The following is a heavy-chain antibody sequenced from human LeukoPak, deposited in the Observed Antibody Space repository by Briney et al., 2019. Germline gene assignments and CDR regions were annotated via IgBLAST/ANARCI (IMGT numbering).Heavy chain of an antibody. CDR3: ARGPKITIFGVVTLYYYYYYMDV. CDR1: GYTFTSYD. J-gene: IGHJ6*03. Sequence: GASVKVSCKASGYTFTSYDINWVRQATGQGLEWMGWMNPNSGNTGYAQKFQGRGTITRNTSISTAYMELSSLRSEDTAVYYCARGPKITIFGVVTLYYYYYYMDVWGKGTTVAVSS. V-gene: IGHV1-8*03. D-gene: IGHD3-3*01. CDR2: MNPNSGNT.